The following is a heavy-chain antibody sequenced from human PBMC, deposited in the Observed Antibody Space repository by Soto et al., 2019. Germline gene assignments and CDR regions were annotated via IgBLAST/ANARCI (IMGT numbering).Heavy chain of an antibody. Sequence: PSATLSLTCTVSGGSISSGGYYWSWIRQHPGKGLEWIGYIYYSGSTYYNPSLKSRVTISVDTSKNQFSLNLSFVTAADTAVYYCARSPPFEDYYDSSGYYRDKLYYFDYWGQETLVTVSS. CDR3: ARSPPFEDYYDSSGYYRDKLYYFDY. CDR1: GGSISSGGYY. J-gene: IGHJ4*02. V-gene: IGHV4-31*03. D-gene: IGHD3-22*01. CDR2: IYYSGST.